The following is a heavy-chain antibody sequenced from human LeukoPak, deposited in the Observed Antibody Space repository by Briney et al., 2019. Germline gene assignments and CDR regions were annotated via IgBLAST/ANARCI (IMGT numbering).Heavy chain of an antibody. CDR1: GFTFSSYA. Sequence: GGSLRLSCAASGFTFSSYAMSWVRQAPGKGLEWVSAISGSGGSTYYADSVKGRFTISRDNSKNTLHLQMNSLRAEDTAVYYCAKDLLDIVVVIAINDAFDIWGQGTMVTVSS. J-gene: IGHJ3*02. D-gene: IGHD2-21*01. CDR2: ISGSGGST. CDR3: AKDLLDIVVVIAINDAFDI. V-gene: IGHV3-23*01.